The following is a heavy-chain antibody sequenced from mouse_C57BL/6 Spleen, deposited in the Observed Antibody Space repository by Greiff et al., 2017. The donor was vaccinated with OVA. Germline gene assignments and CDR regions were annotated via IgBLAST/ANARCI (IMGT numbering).Heavy chain of an antibody. D-gene: IGHD4-1*01. Sequence: VQLQQSGPELVKPGASVKLSCKASGYTFPSYDINWVKQRPGQGLEWIGWIYPRDGCTKYNEKFKGKATLTVDTSSSTAYMELHSLTSEDSAVYFCAREAGTGFAYWGQGTLVTVSA. CDR2: IYPRDGCT. CDR1: GYTFPSYD. CDR3: AREAGTGFAY. V-gene: IGHV1-85*01. J-gene: IGHJ3*01.